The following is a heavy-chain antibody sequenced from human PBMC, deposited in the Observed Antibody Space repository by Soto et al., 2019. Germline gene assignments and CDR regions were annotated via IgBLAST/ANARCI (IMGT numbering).Heavy chain of an antibody. CDR2: INHSGST. D-gene: IGHD3-10*01. J-gene: IGHJ4*02. CDR1: GGSFGGYY. CDR3: ARGGPTLLWFGELLYDY. V-gene: IGHV4-34*01. Sequence: SETLSLTCAVYGGSFGGYYWSWIRQPPGKGLEWIGEINHSGSTNYNPSPKSRVTTSVDTSKNQFSLKLSSVTAADTAVYYCARGGPTLLWFGELLYDYWGQGTLVTVSS.